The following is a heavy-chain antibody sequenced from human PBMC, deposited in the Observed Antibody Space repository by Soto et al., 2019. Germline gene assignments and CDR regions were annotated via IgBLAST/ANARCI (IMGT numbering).Heavy chain of an antibody. CDR3: ARADIVVVPAAIELIPDAFDI. D-gene: IGHD2-2*02. CDR1: GGSISSGGYY. J-gene: IGHJ3*02. CDR2: IYYSGST. Sequence: PSETLSLTCTVSGGSISSGGYYWSWIRHHPGKGLEWIGYIYYSGSTYYNPSLKSRVTISVDTSKNQFSLKLSSVTAADTAVYYCARADIVVVPAAIELIPDAFDIWGQGTMVTVSS. V-gene: IGHV4-31*03.